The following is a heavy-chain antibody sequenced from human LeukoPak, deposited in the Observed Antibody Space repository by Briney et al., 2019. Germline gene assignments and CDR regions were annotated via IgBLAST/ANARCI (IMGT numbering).Heavy chain of an antibody. Sequence: SETLSLPCTVSVYSISIGYDWGWTRQPPGKGLEWIGSIYHSGSTYYNPSLKSRVTISVDTPKNQFSLKLSSVTAADTAVYYCARMPDTGPYERCFDVWGPGTLVTVSS. D-gene: IGHD2-8*02. CDR2: IYHSGST. CDR1: VYSISIGYD. V-gene: IGHV4-38-2*02. CDR3: ARMPDTGPYERCFDV. J-gene: IGHJ4*02.